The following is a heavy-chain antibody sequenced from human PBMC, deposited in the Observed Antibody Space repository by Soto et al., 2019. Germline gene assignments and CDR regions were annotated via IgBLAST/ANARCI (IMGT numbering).Heavy chain of an antibody. CDR2: IYYSGST. CDR1: GGSISSGGYY. Sequence: TLSLTCTVSGGSISSGGYYWSWIRQHPGKGLEWIGYIYYSGSTYYNPSLKSRVTISVDTSKNQFSLKLSSVTAADTAVYYCAREKYDFWSGGAGGMDVWGQGTTVTVSS. V-gene: IGHV4-31*03. J-gene: IGHJ6*02. CDR3: AREKYDFWSGGAGGMDV. D-gene: IGHD3-3*01.